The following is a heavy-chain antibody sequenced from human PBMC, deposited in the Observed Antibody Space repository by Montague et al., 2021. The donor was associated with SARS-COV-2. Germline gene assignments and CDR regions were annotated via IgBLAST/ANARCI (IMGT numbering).Heavy chain of an antibody. J-gene: IGHJ6*03. V-gene: IGHV4-34*01. Sequence: SETLSLTCAVHGTSFSGYYWNWIRQPPGKGLEWIGEINHGGSTKYSPSLKSRLTISADTSKNQFSLKLTSVAAADTAVYYCARRRDGVVPSPILGVGPYYSYYYMDVWGRGTTVTVSS. D-gene: IGHD3-10*01. CDR1: GTSFSGYY. CDR3: ARRRDGVVPSPILGVGPYYSYYYMDV. CDR2: INHGGST.